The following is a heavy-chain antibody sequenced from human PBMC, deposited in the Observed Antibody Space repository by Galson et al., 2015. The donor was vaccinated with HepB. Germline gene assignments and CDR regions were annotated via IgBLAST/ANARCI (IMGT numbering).Heavy chain of an antibody. CDR3: AREGRRTGEVTKAFDM. CDR1: GFTIYW. D-gene: IGHD7-27*01. CDR2: INSDGSST. Sequence: SLRLSCAASGFTIYWMHWVRHAPGRGLVWVSRINSDGSSTSYADSVKGRFTISRDNAKNTLYLQMNSLRDEDTAVYYCAREGRRTGEVTKAFDMWVQGTMVTVSS. V-gene: IGHV3-74*01. J-gene: IGHJ3*02.